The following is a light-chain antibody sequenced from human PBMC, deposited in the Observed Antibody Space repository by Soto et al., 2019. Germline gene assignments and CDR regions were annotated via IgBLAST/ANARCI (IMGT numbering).Light chain of an antibody. CDR3: QQSYSTPQT. Sequence: DIQMTQSPSSLSASVGDRVTITCRASQSISSYLNWYQQKPGKAPNPLIYAASSLQSGVPSSFSGSGSATDFTLTISSLQPEDFATYYCQQSYSTPQTFGQGTKV. J-gene: IGKJ1*01. CDR2: AAS. CDR1: QSISSY. V-gene: IGKV1-39*01.